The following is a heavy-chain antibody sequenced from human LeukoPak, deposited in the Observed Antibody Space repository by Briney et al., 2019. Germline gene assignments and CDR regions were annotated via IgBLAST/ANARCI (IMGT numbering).Heavy chain of an antibody. CDR2: IYPGHSGT. D-gene: IGHD2-2*01. V-gene: IGHV5-51*01. CDR3: ARRRYCNSTSCYEGAFDI. Sequence: GDSMKISCKVSAFSFTSYWIAWGRQMPREGLEWMGIIYPGHSGTRYSPSFQGQVATSAHKSSSTAYLQWSTLKSSQNALYYCARRRYCNSTSCYEGAFDIRGKGTMVTVSS. CDR1: AFSFTSYW. J-gene: IGHJ3*02.